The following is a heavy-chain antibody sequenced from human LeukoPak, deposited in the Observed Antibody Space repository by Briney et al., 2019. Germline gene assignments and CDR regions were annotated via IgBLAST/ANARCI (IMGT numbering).Heavy chain of an antibody. D-gene: IGHD6-13*01. J-gene: IGHJ3*02. CDR2: ISSSSSYI. Sequence: NPGGSLRLSCAASGFTFSSYSMNWVRQAPGKGLEWVSSISSSSSYIYYADSVKGRFTISRDNAKNSLYLQMNSLRAEDTAVYYFAKDGYSSSWLDAFDIWGQGTMVTVSS. CDR3: AKDGYSSSWLDAFDI. V-gene: IGHV3-21*01. CDR1: GFTFSSYS.